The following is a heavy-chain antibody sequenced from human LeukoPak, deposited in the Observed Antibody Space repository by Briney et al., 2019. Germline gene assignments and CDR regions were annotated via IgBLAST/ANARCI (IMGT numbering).Heavy chain of an antibody. CDR3: AKDPTHYRVWDSYESIGLSY. V-gene: IGHV3-74*01. J-gene: IGHJ4*02. CDR1: GFTFRSHW. Sequence: PGGSLRLSCAASGFTFRSHWMHWVRQAPGKGLIWVSRIDGDESATYYGDSVKGRFTISRDNAKNTLYLQMNSLRIEDTAVYYCAKDPTHYRVWDSYESIGLSYWGQGTLVTVSS. CDR2: IDGDESAT. D-gene: IGHD3-22*01.